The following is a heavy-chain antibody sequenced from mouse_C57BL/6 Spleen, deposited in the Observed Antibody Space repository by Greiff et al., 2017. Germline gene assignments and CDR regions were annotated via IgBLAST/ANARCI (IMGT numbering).Heavy chain of an antibody. V-gene: IGHV1-26*01. CDR1: GYTFIDYY. CDR2: INPNNGGT. CDR3: ARPITTVVAMDY. D-gene: IGHD1-1*01. Sequence: EVQLQQSGPELVKPGASVKISCKASGYTFIDYYMNWVKQSHGKSLEWIGDINPNNGGTSYNQKFKGKATLTVDKSSSTAYMELRSLTSEDSAVYYCARPITTVVAMDYWGQGTTLTVSS. J-gene: IGHJ2*01.